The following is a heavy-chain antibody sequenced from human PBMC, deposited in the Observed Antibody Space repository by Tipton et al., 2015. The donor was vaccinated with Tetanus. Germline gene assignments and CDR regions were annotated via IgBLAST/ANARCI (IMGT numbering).Heavy chain of an antibody. J-gene: IGHJ4*02. CDR3: ARGITDGYNRRFDY. Sequence: TLSLTCSVSRGPISSYYWSWIRQPAGKGLEWIGHISNGNPDYTPSLKNRVTLSVDTSKNEFSLNLRSVTAADTGMYYCARGITDGYNRRFDYWGQGTLVVASP. CDR2: ISNGNP. V-gene: IGHV4-4*07. CDR1: RGPISSYY. D-gene: IGHD5-24*01.